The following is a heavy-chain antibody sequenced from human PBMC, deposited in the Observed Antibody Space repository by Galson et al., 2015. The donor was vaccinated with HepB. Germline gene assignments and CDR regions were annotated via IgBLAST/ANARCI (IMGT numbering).Heavy chain of an antibody. D-gene: IGHD3-10*01. J-gene: IGHJ4*02. CDR3: ARAVLLWFGDVGGLDY. Sequence: SLRLSCAASGFTVSSNYMSWVRQAPGKGLEWVSVICSGGSTYYADSVKGRFTISRDNSKNTLYLQMNSLRAEDTAVYYCARAVLLWFGDVGGLDYWGQGTLVTVSS. CDR2: ICSGGST. V-gene: IGHV3-66*02. CDR1: GFTVSSNY.